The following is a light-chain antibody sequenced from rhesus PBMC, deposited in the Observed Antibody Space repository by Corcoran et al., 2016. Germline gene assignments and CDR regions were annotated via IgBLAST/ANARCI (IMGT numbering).Light chain of an antibody. J-gene: IGKJ2*01. CDR3: QQHNSYPYS. Sequence: DIQMTQSPSSLSASVGDRVTITCRASQGISSYLAWYQQKPEKALMLLIYAASTLKSGVPSMSTGSGSWTDFTLTIRSLQPEEFATYYCQQHNSYPYSFGQGTKVEIK. CDR2: AAS. V-gene: IGKV1-25*01. CDR1: QGISSY.